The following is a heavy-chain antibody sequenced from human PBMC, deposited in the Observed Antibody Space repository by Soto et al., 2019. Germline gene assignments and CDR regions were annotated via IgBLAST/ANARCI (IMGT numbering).Heavy chain of an antibody. D-gene: IGHD1-1*01. Sequence: QVQLVQSGAEVKKPGSSVKVSCKASGGTFSSYAISWVRQAPGQGLEWMGGIIPIFGTANYAQKFQGRVTSTADESSSTAYMELSSLISEDAAVYYCARQRGNWNHNYFDYWGQGTLVTVSS. J-gene: IGHJ4*02. V-gene: IGHV1-69*12. CDR2: IIPIFGTA. CDR3: ARQRGNWNHNYFDY. CDR1: GGTFSSYA.